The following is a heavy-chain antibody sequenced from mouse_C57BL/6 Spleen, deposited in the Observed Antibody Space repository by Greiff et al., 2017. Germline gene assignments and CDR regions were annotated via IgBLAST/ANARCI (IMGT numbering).Heavy chain of an antibody. J-gene: IGHJ2*01. V-gene: IGHV1-69*01. CDR2: IDPSDSYT. D-gene: IGHD4-1*01. Sequence: QVQLQQPGAELVMPGASVKLSCTASGYTFTSYWMHWVKQSPGQGLEWIGEIDPSDSYTNYNQKFKGKSTLTVDKSSSTAYMQLSSLTSEDSAVDYGARSTGTRGFDYWGQGTTLTVSS. CDR3: ARSTGTRGFDY. CDR1: GYTFTSYW.